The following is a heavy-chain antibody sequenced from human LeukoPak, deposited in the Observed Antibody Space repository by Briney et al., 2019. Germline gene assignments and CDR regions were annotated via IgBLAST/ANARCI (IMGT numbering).Heavy chain of an antibody. J-gene: IGHJ4*02. CDR2: ISWNSGGI. CDR1: GFTFDDYA. D-gene: IGHD5-24*01. Sequence: GGSLRLSCAASGFTFDDYAMHWVRQAPGKGLEWVSGISWNSGGIGYADSVKGRFTISRDNAKNSLYLQMNSLRAEDTALYYCAKDIAGIATAPTFDYWGQGTLVTVSS. CDR3: AKDIAGIATAPTFDY. V-gene: IGHV3-9*01.